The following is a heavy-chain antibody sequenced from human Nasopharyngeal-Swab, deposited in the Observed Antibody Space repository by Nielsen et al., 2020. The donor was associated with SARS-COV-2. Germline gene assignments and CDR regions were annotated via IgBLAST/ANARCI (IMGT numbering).Heavy chain of an antibody. J-gene: IGHJ3*02. Sequence: SVKVSCKASGGTFSSYAISWVRQAPGQGLEWMGRIIPILGIANYAQKFQGRVTITADKSTRTAYMELSSLRSEDTAVYYCARGDTWVTVVTRRAFDIWGQGTMVTVSS. CDR1: GGTFSSYA. D-gene: IGHD4-23*01. CDR2: IIPILGIA. CDR3: ARGDTWVTVVTRRAFDI. V-gene: IGHV1-69*04.